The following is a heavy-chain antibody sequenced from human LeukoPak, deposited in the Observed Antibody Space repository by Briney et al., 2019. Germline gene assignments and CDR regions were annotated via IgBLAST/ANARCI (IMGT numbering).Heavy chain of an antibody. CDR3: AGLDYGQDY. D-gene: IGHD4/OR15-4a*01. V-gene: IGHV3-74*01. CDR1: GFTFSSYC. Sequence: PGGSLRLSCAASGFTFSSYCMHWVRQAPGEGLVWVSRINRDGSSTSYADSVKGRFTSSRDNAKNTQYLQMNSLRAEDTAVYYCAGLDYGQDYWGQGTLVTVSS. J-gene: IGHJ4*02. CDR2: INRDGSST.